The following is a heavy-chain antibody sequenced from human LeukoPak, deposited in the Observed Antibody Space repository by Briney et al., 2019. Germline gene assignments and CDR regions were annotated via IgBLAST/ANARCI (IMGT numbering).Heavy chain of an antibody. V-gene: IGHV3-7*01. J-gene: IGHJ4*02. CDR1: GFTFSSYW. Sequence: GGSLRLSCAASGFTFSSYWMSWVCQAPGKGLEWVANIKQDGGEKYYADSVKGRFTISRDNAKNSLYLQMNSLRVEDTAVYYCARVDRGYYSSGSYVYWGQGTLVTVSS. D-gene: IGHD3-10*01. CDR2: IKQDGGEK. CDR3: ARVDRGYYSSGSYVY.